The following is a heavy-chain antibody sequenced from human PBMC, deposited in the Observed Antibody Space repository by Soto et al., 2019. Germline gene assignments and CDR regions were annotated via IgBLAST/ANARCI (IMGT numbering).Heavy chain of an antibody. V-gene: IGHV3-30*18. D-gene: IGHD1-26*01. CDR2: ISYDGSSK. CDR1: GFTFSNYG. CDR3: AKGLEQLASGD. Sequence: QVQLVESGGGVVQPGRSLRLSCAASGFTFSNYGMHWVRQAPGKGLEWVAVISYDGSSKYYADSVKGRFTISRDNSKNTLYLLMNSLRAEDTAVYYCAKGLEQLASGDWGQGTLVTVSS. J-gene: IGHJ4*02.